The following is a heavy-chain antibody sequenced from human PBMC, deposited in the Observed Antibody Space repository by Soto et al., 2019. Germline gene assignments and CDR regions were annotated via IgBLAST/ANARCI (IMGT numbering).Heavy chain of an antibody. J-gene: IGHJ3*02. Sequence: GASVKVSCKASGGTFSSYAISWVRQAPGQGLEWMGGIIPIFGTANYAQKFQGRVTITADESTSTAYMELSSLRSEDTAVYYCARPGWGSLVGAKGEFDIWGQGTMVTVAS. V-gene: IGHV1-69*13. CDR1: GGTFSSYA. CDR3: ARPGWGSLVGAKGEFDI. D-gene: IGHD1-26*01. CDR2: IIPIFGTA.